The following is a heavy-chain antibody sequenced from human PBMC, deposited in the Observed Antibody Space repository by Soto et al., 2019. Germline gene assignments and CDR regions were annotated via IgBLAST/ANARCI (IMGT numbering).Heavy chain of an antibody. D-gene: IGHD6-13*01. CDR1: GGSISSSNW. CDR2: IHHSGSA. Sequence: QVQLQESGPGLVKPSGTLSLTCAVSGGSISSSNWWSWVRQPPGKGLEWIGEIHHSGSANYNPSLKRRVTISVDKSKNQFSLKLSSVTAADTAVYYCARVPTAPGNVDWGQGTLVTVSS. J-gene: IGHJ4*02. V-gene: IGHV4-4*02. CDR3: ARVPTAPGNVD.